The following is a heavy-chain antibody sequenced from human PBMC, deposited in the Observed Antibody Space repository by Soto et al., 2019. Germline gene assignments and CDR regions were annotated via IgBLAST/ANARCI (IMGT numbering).Heavy chain of an antibody. CDR1: GGSISSSSYY. D-gene: IGHD6-6*01. V-gene: IGHV4-39*01. CDR3: ARQSSSYYYYYGMDV. CDR2: IYYSGST. Sequence: SETLSLTCTVSGGSISSSSYYWGWIRQPPGKGLEWIGSIYYSGSTYYNPSLKSRVTISVDTSKNQFSLKLSSVTAADTAVYYCARQSSSYYYYYGMDVWGQGTTVTVSS. J-gene: IGHJ6*02.